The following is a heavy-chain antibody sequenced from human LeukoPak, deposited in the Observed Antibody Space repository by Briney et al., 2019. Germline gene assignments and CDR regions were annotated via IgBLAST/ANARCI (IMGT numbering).Heavy chain of an antibody. CDR3: AHRHRGVASDI. J-gene: IGHJ3*02. D-gene: IGHD2-15*01. V-gene: IGHV2-5*01. Sequence: KESGPTLVNPTQTLRLTCTFSGFSLGTGRVGVGRIRQPPGKALEWLGVIYENDEKLYSSSLQNRLSITKDTSRNQVVLTMANMDPVDTATYYCAHRHRGVASDIWGQGTMVTVSS. CDR1: GFSLGTGRVG. CDR2: IYENDEK.